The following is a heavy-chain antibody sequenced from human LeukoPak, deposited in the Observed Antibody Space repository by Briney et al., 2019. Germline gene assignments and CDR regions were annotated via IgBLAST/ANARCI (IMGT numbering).Heavy chain of an antibody. Sequence: GGSLRLSCAASGFTFSSHGMHWVRQAPGKGLEWVAFIRYDGSNKYYADSVKGRFTISRDNSKNTLYLQMNSLKAEDTAVYYCAKDGVMVRGVISRFMDVWGKGTTVTVSS. D-gene: IGHD3-10*01. J-gene: IGHJ6*03. CDR1: GFTFSSHG. CDR3: AKDGVMVRGVISRFMDV. V-gene: IGHV3-30*02. CDR2: IRYDGSNK.